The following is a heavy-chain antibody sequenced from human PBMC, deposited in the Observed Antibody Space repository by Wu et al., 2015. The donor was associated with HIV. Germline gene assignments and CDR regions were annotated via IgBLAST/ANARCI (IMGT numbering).Heavy chain of an antibody. CDR2: IIPIFGTA. D-gene: IGHD6-19*01. Sequence: QVQLVQSGAEVKKPGSSVKVSCKASGGTFSSYAISWVRQAPGQGLEWMGGIIPIFGTANYAQKLQGRVTMTTDTSTSTAYMELRSLRSDDTAVYYCARYSSGWFDWFDPWGQGTLVTVSS. V-gene: IGHV1-69*05. CDR1: GGTFSSYA. CDR3: ARYSSGWFDWFDP. J-gene: IGHJ5*02.